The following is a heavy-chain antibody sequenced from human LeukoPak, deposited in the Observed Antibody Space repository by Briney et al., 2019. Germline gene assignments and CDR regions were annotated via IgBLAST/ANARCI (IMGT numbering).Heavy chain of an antibody. V-gene: IGHV3-23*01. CDR1: GFWFSNYA. J-gene: IGHJ3*01. CDR3: GRHPEGDYNGAFDF. D-gene: IGHD4-17*01. Sequence: GGSLRLSCAASGFWFSNYAMAWIRQAPEKGLEWVSSISGGANTIKYSDSAKGRFSISRDNSKNTLYLQMDNLRVDDTALYYCGRHPEGDYNGAFDFWGQGTKVTVSS. CDR2: ISGGANTI.